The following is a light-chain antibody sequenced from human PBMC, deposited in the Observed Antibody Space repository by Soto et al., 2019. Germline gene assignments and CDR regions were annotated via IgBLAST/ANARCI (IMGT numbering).Light chain of an antibody. J-gene: IGKJ2*01. CDR1: QTINIY. Sequence: DIQMTQSPSSLSASVGDRVTITCRASQTINIYLSWYQQKPGKAPNLLIYRASDFRSGVPSRFSGSGSETDFTLTISGVQPEDSATYYCQQSHSTPYTFGQGTKLE. CDR3: QQSHSTPYT. V-gene: IGKV1-39*01. CDR2: RAS.